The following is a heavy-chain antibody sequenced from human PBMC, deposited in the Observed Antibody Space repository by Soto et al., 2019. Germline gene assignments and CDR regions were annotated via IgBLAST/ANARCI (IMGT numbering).Heavy chain of an antibody. CDR1: GDSISSSNW. V-gene: IGHV4-4*03. J-gene: IGHJ6*02. Sequence: KLRKTLSLTCDVSGDSISSSNWWSWVRQPPGKGLEWIGEIYHSGSTHYNPSLKSRVTISVDKSKNHFSLKLTSVTAADTAVYYCAKKVPAAIRVYYFYGLDVWGQGTTVTVSS. CDR3: AKKVPAAIRVYYFYGLDV. CDR2: IYHSGST. D-gene: IGHD2-2*01.